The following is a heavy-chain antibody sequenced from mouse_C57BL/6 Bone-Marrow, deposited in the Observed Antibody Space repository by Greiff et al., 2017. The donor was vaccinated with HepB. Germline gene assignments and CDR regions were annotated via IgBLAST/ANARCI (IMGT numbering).Heavy chain of an antibody. V-gene: IGHV1-69*01. Sequence: VKLQQPGAELVMPGASVKLSCKASGYTFTSYWMHWVKQRPGQGLEWIGEIGPSDSYTNYNQKFKGKSTLTVDKSSSTAYMQLSSLTSEDSAVYYCARSTGTFEFAYWGQGTLVTVSA. CDR1: GYTFTSYW. D-gene: IGHD4-1*01. CDR3: ARSTGTFEFAY. CDR2: IGPSDSYT. J-gene: IGHJ3*01.